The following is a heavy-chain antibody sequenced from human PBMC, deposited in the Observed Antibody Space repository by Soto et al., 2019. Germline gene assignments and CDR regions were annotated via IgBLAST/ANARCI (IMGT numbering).Heavy chain of an antibody. CDR1: GFTFSTYT. CDR2: INGRSNYV. V-gene: IGHV3-21*01. Sequence: GSLRLSCVFSGFTFSTYTMNWVRQAPGKGLEWVSSINGRSNYVYYADSVKGRFTISRDNAKNSLYLQMNRLRAEDTAIYYCAREDDVVGSSSAFDHWGLGTLVTVSS. D-gene: IGHD1-26*01. CDR3: AREDDVVGSSSAFDH. J-gene: IGHJ4*02.